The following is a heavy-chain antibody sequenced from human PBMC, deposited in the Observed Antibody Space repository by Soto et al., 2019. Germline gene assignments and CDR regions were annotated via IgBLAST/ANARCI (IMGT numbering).Heavy chain of an antibody. J-gene: IGHJ4*02. D-gene: IGHD3-9*01. V-gene: IGHV3-23*01. CDR3: AKLFLRYFDWSHFDY. CDR1: GFTFSSYA. Sequence: GGSLRLSCASSGFTFSSYAMILVRQAPGKGLEWVSAISGSGGSTYYADSVKGRFTISRDNSKNTLYLQMNSLRAEDTAVYYCAKLFLRYFDWSHFDYWGQGTLVTVSS. CDR2: ISGSGGST.